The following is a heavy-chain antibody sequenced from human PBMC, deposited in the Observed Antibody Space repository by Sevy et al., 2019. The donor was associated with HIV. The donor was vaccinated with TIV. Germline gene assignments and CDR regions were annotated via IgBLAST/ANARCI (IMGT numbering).Heavy chain of an antibody. D-gene: IGHD2-15*01. V-gene: IGHV3-30*02. Sequence: GGSLRLSCAASGFTFSSYGMHWVRQAPGKGLEWVAFIRYDGSNKYYADSVKGRFTISRDNSKNTLYLQMNSLRAEDTAAYYCAKRARQDIVVVVAATRGGFFDYWGQGTLVTVSS. CDR1: GFTFSSYG. J-gene: IGHJ4*02. CDR3: AKRARQDIVVVVAATRGGFFDY. CDR2: IRYDGSNK.